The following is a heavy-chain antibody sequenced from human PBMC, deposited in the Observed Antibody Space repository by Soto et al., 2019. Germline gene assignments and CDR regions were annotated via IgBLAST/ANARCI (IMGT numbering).Heavy chain of an antibody. V-gene: IGHV3-30*03. J-gene: IGHJ4*02. CDR3: ASLATVTTPDCDY. Sequence: QVQLVESGGGVVQPGRSLRLSCAASGFTFSNYGMYWVRQAPGQGLEWVAVISYDGSNKYYADSVQGRFTISRDNSKNTLCLQMNSLRAEDTAVYYCASLATVTTPDCDYWGRGTLVTVSS. CDR1: GFTFSNYG. CDR2: ISYDGSNK. D-gene: IGHD4-17*01.